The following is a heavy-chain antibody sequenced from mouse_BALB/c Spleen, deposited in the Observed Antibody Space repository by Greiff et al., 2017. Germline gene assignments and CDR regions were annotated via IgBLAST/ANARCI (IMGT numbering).Heavy chain of an antibody. CDR1: GYSFTSYW. CDR2: IDPSDSET. J-gene: IGHJ4*01. D-gene: IGHD2-4*01. CDR3: ARDDYDGAMDY. V-gene: IGHV1S126*01. Sequence: QVQLKQSGPQLVRPGASVKISCKASGYSFTSYWMHWVKQRPGQGLEWIGMIDPSDSETRLNQKFKDKATLTVDKSSSTAYMQLSSPTSEDSAVYYCARDDYDGAMDYWGQGTSVTGSS.